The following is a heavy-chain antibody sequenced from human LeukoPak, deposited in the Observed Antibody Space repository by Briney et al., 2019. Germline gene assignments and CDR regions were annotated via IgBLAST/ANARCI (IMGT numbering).Heavy chain of an antibody. Sequence: ASVKVSCKASGYTFTNYGISWVRQAPGQGLEWMGWISAYNGNTNYAQKLQGRVTMTTDTSTSTAYMELRSLRSDDTAVYYCASPRVPYSSSSQLDYWGQGTLVTVSS. J-gene: IGHJ4*02. CDR1: GYTFTNYG. CDR3: ASPRVPYSSSSQLDY. D-gene: IGHD6-13*01. CDR2: ISAYNGNT. V-gene: IGHV1-18*01.